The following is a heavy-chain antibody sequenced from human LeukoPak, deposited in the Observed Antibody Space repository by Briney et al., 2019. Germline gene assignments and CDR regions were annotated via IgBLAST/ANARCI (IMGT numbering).Heavy chain of an antibody. CDR3: ARDIRLNL. Sequence: ASVKVSCKASGYIFTDYYIHWVRQAPGQGLEWMGWINPKSGAINFAQKFQGRVTMTRDTSISTSYVELSSLSADDTAVYYCARDIRLNLWGQGTLVTVSS. CDR1: GYIFTDYY. V-gene: IGHV1-2*02. D-gene: IGHD2-21*01. CDR2: INPKSGAI. J-gene: IGHJ4*02.